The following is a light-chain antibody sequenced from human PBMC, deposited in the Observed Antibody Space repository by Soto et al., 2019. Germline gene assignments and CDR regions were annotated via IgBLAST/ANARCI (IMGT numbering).Light chain of an antibody. CDR1: QSISSW. CDR3: QQYNSYPIT. CDR2: DAS. V-gene: IGKV1-5*01. Sequence: DIQMTHSPSTLSASVGDRVTITCRASQSISSWLAWYQQKPGKAPKLLIYDASNLESGVPSRFSGSGSGTEFTLTISSLQPDDFATYYCQQYNSYPITFGQGTRLEIK. J-gene: IGKJ5*01.